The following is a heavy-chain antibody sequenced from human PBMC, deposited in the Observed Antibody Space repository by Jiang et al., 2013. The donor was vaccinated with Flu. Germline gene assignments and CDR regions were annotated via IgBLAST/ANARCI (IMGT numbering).Heavy chain of an antibody. CDR3: ARTTHMTSVTTDDF. J-gene: IGHJ4*02. CDR1: FFNYA. CDR2: IIPVLGMT. V-gene: IGHV1-69*04. D-gene: IGHD4-17*01. Sequence: FFNYAVYWVRQAPGHGLEWMGRIIPVLGMTNYAQTLQGRLTITADKSTTTAYMDLNSLRIEDTAVYYCARTTHMTSVTTDDFWGQGTLVTVSS.